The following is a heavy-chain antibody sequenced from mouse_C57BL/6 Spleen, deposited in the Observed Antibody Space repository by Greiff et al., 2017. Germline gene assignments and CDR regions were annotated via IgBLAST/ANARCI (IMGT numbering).Heavy chain of an antibody. CDR1: GFTFSSYG. CDR3: ARLDSSGYLGAMDY. J-gene: IGHJ4*01. Sequence: EVHLVESGGDLVKPGGSLKLSCAASGFTFSSYGMSWVRQTPDKRLEWVATISSGGSYTYYPDSVKGRFTISRDNAKNTLYLQMSSLKSEDTAMYYCARLDSSGYLGAMDYWGQGTSVTVSS. D-gene: IGHD3-2*02. CDR2: ISSGGSYT. V-gene: IGHV5-6*01.